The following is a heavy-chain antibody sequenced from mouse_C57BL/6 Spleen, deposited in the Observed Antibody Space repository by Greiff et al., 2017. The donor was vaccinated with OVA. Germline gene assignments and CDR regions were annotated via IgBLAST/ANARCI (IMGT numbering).Heavy chain of an antibody. J-gene: IGHJ2*01. CDR2: IHPSDSDT. CDR1: GYTFTSYW. D-gene: IGHD2-1*01. V-gene: IGHV1-74*01. Sequence: QVQLKQPGAELVKPGASVKVSCKASGYTFTSYWMHWVKQRPGQGLEWIGRIHPSDSDTNYNQKFKGKATLTVDKSSSTAYMQLSSLTSEDSAVYYGAICGNFFFFDDWGQGTTLTVSS. CDR3: AICGNFFFFDD.